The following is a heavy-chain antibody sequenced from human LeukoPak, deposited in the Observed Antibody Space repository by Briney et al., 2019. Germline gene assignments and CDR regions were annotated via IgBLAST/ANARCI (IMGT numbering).Heavy chain of an antibody. D-gene: IGHD3-10*01. J-gene: IGHJ5*02. Sequence: GGSLRLSCAASGFTFSSYGMHWVRQAPGKGLVWVSRINSDGSSTSYADSVKGRFTISRDNAKNTLYLQMNSLTAEDTAVYYCTRDRGPYYYGSGSYYTREDWFDPWGQGTLVTVSS. CDR2: INSDGSST. CDR3: TRDRGPYYYGSGSYYTREDWFDP. CDR1: GFTFSSYG. V-gene: IGHV3-74*01.